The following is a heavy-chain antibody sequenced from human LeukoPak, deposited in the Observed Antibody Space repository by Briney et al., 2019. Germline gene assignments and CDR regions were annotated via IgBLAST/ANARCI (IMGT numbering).Heavy chain of an antibody. CDR2: IRYDGSNK. CDR1: GFTFSSYG. J-gene: IGHJ4*02. CDR3: AKVPISPLGYCSSISCSNFDY. V-gene: IGHV3-30*02. D-gene: IGHD2-2*01. Sequence: GGSLRLSCAASGFTFSSYGMHWVRQAPGKGLEWVAFIRYDGSNKYYADSVKGRFTISRDNSKNTLYLQMNSLRAEDTAVYYCAKVPISPLGYCSSISCSNFDYWGQGTLVTVSS.